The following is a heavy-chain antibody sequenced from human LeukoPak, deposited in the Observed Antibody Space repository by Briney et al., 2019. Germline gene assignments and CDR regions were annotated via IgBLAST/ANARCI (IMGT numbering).Heavy chain of an antibody. CDR2: INNDGVST. CDR1: GFTFSSYS. CDR3: ARKPLSGGYGGTIDY. J-gene: IGHJ4*02. D-gene: IGHD5-12*01. V-gene: IGHV3-74*01. Sequence: GGSLRLSCAASGFTFSSYSMNWVRHVPGKGLEWLSRINNDGVSTSYADSVKGRFTISGDNAKNTLYLRMNSLRAEDTAIYYCARKPLSGGYGGTIDYWGQGTLVTVSS.